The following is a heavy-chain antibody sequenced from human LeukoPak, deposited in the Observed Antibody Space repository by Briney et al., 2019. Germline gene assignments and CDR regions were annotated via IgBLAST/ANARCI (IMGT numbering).Heavy chain of an antibody. V-gene: IGHV4-39*07. CDR1: GGSISSSSYY. CDR2: IYYSGST. D-gene: IGHD2-2*01. J-gene: IGHJ4*02. CDR3: ARDTLLYCSSTSCHTFDY. Sequence: VKPSETLSLTCTVSGGSISSSSYYWGWIRQPPGKGLEWIGSIYYSGSTYYNPSLKSRVTISVDTSKNQFSLKLSSVTAADTAVYYCARDTLLYCSSTSCHTFDYWGQGTLVTVSS.